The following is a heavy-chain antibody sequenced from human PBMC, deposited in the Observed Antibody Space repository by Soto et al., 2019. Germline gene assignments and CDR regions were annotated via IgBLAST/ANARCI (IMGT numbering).Heavy chain of an antibody. CDR3: AQLWFGELWHGMDV. CDR2: IIPILDVA. J-gene: IGHJ6*02. CDR1: GGDFNSYT. V-gene: IGHV1-69*02. Sequence: QLVQSRAEVKKPGSSVKVSCKASGGDFNSYTISWVRQAPGQGPEWMGTIIPILDVAKNAQKFQGRVTITADKSTGTVYMELRSLRSDDTAIYYCAQLWFGELWHGMDVWGQGTTVTVSS. D-gene: IGHD3-10*01.